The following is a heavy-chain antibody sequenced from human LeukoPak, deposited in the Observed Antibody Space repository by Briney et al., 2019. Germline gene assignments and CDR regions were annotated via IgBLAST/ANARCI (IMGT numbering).Heavy chain of an antibody. CDR2: INHSGST. V-gene: IGHV4-34*01. Sequence: PSETLSLTCAVYGGSFSGYYWSWIRQPPGKGLEWIGEINHSGSTNYNPSLKSRDTISVDTSKNQISLKLSSVTAADTAVYYCARDRKYYYHMDLWGKGTTVTVSS. CDR1: GGSFSGYY. CDR3: ARDRKYYYHMDL. J-gene: IGHJ6*03. D-gene: IGHD1-14*01.